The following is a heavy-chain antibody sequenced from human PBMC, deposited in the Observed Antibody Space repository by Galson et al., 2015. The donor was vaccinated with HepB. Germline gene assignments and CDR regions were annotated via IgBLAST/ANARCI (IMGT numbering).Heavy chain of an antibody. V-gene: IGHV3-53*01. D-gene: IGHD5-18*01. CDR3: ARDRSLLDTTMANDAFDI. CDR2: IYSGGRT. CDR1: GFTVSSNY. Sequence: SLRLSCAASGFTVSSNYMSWVRQAPGKGLEWVSVIYSGGRTYYADSVKGRFIISRDNSKNTLYLQMNSLRAEDTAVYYCARDRSLLDTTMANDAFDIWGQGTMVTVSS. J-gene: IGHJ3*02.